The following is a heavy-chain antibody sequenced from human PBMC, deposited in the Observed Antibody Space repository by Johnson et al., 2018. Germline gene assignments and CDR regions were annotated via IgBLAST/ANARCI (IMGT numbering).Heavy chain of an antibody. Sequence: VQLVESGGGLVKPGGSLRLSCAASGFSFSDYFMSWIRQAPGKGLEWISYISGSGSIIYYTDSVKGRFTISRDNTKNSLYLQMNSLRAEDTAMYYCARLHQGVFDYWGQGTLVTVSS. CDR1: GFSFSDYF. CDR3: ARLHQGVFDY. J-gene: IGHJ4*02. V-gene: IGHV3-11*01. CDR2: ISGSGSII.